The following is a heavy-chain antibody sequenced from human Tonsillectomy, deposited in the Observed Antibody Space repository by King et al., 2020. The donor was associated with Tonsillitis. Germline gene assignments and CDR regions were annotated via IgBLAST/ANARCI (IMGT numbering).Heavy chain of an antibody. CDR1: GFSFSNYG. D-gene: IGHD2-15*01. V-gene: IGHV3-33*05. Sequence: VQLVESGGGVVQPGRSLRLSCAASGFSFSNYGMHWVRQAPGKGLEWVAVISYDGSYKNYADSVKGRFTISRDNSKNTFYLLLNSLRAEDTAVYYCAGGLGCCSGHSCYASDYWGQGSLVTVSS. J-gene: IGHJ4*02. CDR2: ISYDGSYK. CDR3: AGGLGCCSGHSCYASDY.